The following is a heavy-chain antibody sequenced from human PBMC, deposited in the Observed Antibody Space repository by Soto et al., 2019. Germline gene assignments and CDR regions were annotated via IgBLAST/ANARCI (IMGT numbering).Heavy chain of an antibody. D-gene: IGHD3-3*01. CDR1: GGSISSYY. CDR3: ARHGGGYDFWSGYLGYYYMDV. V-gene: IGHV4-59*08. J-gene: IGHJ6*03. Sequence: SETLSLTCTVSGGSISSYYWSWIRQPPGKGLEWIGYIYYSGSTNYNPSLKSRVTISVDTSKNQFSLKLSSVTAADTAVYYCARHGGGYDFWSGYLGYYYMDVWGKGTTVTVSS. CDR2: IYYSGST.